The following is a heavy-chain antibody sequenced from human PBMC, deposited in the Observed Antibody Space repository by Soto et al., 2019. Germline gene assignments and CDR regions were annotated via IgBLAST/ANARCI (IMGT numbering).Heavy chain of an antibody. CDR2: IWYDGSNK. J-gene: IGHJ4*02. Sequence: QVQLVESGGGVVQPGRSLRLSCAASGFTFSSYGMHWVRQAPGKGLEWVAVIWYDGSNKYYADSVKGRFTISRDNSKNTLYLQMNSLRAEDTAVYYCAREGDLWSGYWGYYFDYWGQGTLVTVSS. CDR1: GFTFSSYG. D-gene: IGHD3-3*01. CDR3: AREGDLWSGYWGYYFDY. V-gene: IGHV3-33*01.